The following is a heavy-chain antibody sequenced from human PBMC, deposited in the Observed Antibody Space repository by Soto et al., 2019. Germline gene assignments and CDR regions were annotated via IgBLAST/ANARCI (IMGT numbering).Heavy chain of an antibody. CDR2: ISSSSSYI. CDR1: GFTFSSYS. V-gene: IGHV3-21*06. CDR3: ARDQPVYSYGYGSGY. Sequence: EVQLVESGGGLVKPGGSLRLSCAASGFTFSSYSMNWVRQAPGKGLEWVSSISSSSSYIYYADSVKGRFTISRDNAKNSMSLQMNSLRAADTAVYYCARDQPVYSYGYGSGYWGQGTLVTVSS. D-gene: IGHD5-18*01. J-gene: IGHJ4*02.